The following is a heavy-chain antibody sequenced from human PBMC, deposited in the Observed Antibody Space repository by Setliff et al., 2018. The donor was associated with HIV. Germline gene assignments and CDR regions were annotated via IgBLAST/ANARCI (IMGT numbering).Heavy chain of an antibody. V-gene: IGHV1-69*13. Sequence: VQVSCKASGGTFSSYGISWVRQAPGQGLEWMGGITPISGTANYAQKFQGRVTIAADEFTSTAYMELSSLRSEDTAVYYCVRGGQYYRSTYYYYYMDVWGKGTTVTVSS. J-gene: IGHJ6*03. CDR3: VRGGQYYRSTYYYYYMDV. CDR1: GGTFSSYG. D-gene: IGHD3-16*02. CDR2: ITPISGTA.